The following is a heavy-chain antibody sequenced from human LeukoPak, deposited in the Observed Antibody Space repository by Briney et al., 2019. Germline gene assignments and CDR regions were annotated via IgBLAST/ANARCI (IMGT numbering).Heavy chain of an antibody. Sequence: GGSLRLSCAASGFTFSSYGMHWVRQAPGKGLEWVSAISGSGGSTYYADSVKGRFTISRDNSKNTLYLQMNSLRAEDTAVYYCAKEGDAYSSGWYGWYFDYWGQGTLVTVSS. CDR2: ISGSGGST. V-gene: IGHV3-23*01. D-gene: IGHD6-19*01. CDR1: GFTFSSYG. J-gene: IGHJ4*02. CDR3: AKEGDAYSSGWYGWYFDY.